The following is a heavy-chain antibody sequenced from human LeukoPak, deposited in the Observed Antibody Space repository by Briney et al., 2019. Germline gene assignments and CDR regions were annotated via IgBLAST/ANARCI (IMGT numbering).Heavy chain of an antibody. Sequence: PSETLSLTCTVSGGSLSSSSYYWGWVRQPPGKGVEWIGSIYYSCISYYNPSLNSRVTISVDTSKNQFSLKLSSVTAADTAVYYCAREGIQLWLPKAFDYWGQGTLVTVSS. V-gene: IGHV4-39*07. CDR1: GGSLSSSSYY. CDR3: AREGIQLWLPKAFDY. J-gene: IGHJ4*02. D-gene: IGHD5-18*01. CDR2: IYYSCIS.